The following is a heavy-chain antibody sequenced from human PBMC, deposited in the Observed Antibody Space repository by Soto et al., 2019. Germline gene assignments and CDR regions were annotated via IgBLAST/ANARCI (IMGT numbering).Heavy chain of an antibody. Sequence: QVQLVQSGAEVKKPGSSVKVSCKASGGTFSSYAISWVRQAPGPGLEWMGGIIPIFGTANYAQKFQGRVTITADKSTSTAYMELSSLRSEDTAVYYCARAHYDILTGYYGPAYYYGMDVWGQGTTVTVSS. J-gene: IGHJ6*02. D-gene: IGHD3-9*01. CDR2: IIPIFGTA. CDR1: GGTFSSYA. V-gene: IGHV1-69*06. CDR3: ARAHYDILTGYYGPAYYYGMDV.